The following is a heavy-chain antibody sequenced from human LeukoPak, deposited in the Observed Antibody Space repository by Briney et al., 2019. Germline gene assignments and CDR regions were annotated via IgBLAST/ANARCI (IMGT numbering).Heavy chain of an antibody. Sequence: PSQTLSLTCTVSGGSISSGGYYWSWIRQPPGKGLEWIGYIYHSGSTYYNRSLKSRVTISVDTSKNQFSLKLSSVTAADTAVYYCARHEVGVTDYWGQGTLVTVSS. D-gene: IGHD4-11*01. J-gene: IGHJ4*02. V-gene: IGHV4-30-2*03. CDR2: IYHSGST. CDR3: ARHEVGVTDY. CDR1: GGSISSGGYY.